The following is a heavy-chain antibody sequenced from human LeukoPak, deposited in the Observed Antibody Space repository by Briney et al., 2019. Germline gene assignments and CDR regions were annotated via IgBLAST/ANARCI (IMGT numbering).Heavy chain of an antibody. CDR3: AKGQELDDGVFDS. V-gene: IGHV3-23*01. D-gene: IGHD1-1*01. J-gene: IGHJ4*02. Sequence: GGSLRLSCAASGFTFSRIAMSWVREAPGKGLGLVSAIRSNGETVYNADSVKGRFTISRDNSRQTLFLQMSSLRVEDTATYYCAKGQELDDGVFDSWGQGTLVTVSS. CDR1: GFTFSRIA. CDR2: IRSNGETV.